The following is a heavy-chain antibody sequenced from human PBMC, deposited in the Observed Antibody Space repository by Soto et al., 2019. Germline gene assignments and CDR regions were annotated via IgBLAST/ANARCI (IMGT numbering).Heavy chain of an antibody. CDR2: IYTSGRT. CDR3: ARDRGAYRWFDH. J-gene: IGHJ5*02. Sequence: SETLSLTFTVSGGSISSYYWSWIRQPAGKGLEWIGGIYTSGRTNYNPSLKSRVTMSVDTSKNQFSLKLSSVTAAETAVYYCARDRGAYRWFDHWGQGNLVTVSS. CDR1: GGSISSYY. D-gene: IGHD3-10*01. V-gene: IGHV4-4*07.